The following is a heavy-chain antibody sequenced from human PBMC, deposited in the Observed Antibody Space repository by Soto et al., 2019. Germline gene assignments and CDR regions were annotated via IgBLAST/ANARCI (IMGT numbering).Heavy chain of an antibody. V-gene: IGHV5-51*01. CDR2: IYPGDSDT. D-gene: IGHD3-9*01. J-gene: IGHJ3*02. CDR3: LWFSRDDAFDI. Sequence: GESLKISCMGSGYKVSTWHNFTSYWIAWVRQMPGKGLEWMGIIYPGDSDTRYSPSFQGQVTISADKSISTAYLQWSSLKASDTAMYYCLWFSRDDAFDIWGQGTMVTV. CDR1: GYKVSTWHNFTSYW.